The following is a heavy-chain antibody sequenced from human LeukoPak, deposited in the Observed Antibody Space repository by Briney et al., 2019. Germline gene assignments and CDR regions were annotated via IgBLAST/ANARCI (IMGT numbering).Heavy chain of an antibody. Sequence: GRSLRLSCAASGFTFDDYAMHWVRQAPGKGLEWVSGISWNSGSIGYADSVKGRFTISRGNAKNSLYLQMNSLRAEDTALYYCAKETGYCTNGVCYVFDYWGQGTLVTVSS. V-gene: IGHV3-9*01. CDR1: GFTFDDYA. CDR2: ISWNSGSI. J-gene: IGHJ4*02. CDR3: AKETGYCTNGVCYVFDY. D-gene: IGHD2-8*01.